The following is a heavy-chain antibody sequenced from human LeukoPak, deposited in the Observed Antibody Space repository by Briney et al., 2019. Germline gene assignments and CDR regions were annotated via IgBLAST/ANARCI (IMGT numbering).Heavy chain of an antibody. CDR3: AKAVYSSGWYGPFDY. CDR2: ISGSGGST. V-gene: IGHV3-23*01. Sequence: PGGSLRLSCAASGFTFSSYAMSWVRQAPGKGLEWVSAISGSGGSTYYADSVKGRFTISRDNYKNTLYLQMNSLRAEDTAVYYCAKAVYSSGWYGPFDYWGQGTLVTVSS. J-gene: IGHJ4*02. D-gene: IGHD6-19*01. CDR1: GFTFSSYA.